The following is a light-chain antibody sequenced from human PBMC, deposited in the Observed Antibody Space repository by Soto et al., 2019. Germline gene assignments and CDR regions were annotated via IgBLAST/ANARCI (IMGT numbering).Light chain of an antibody. CDR1: ETISTF. J-gene: IGKJ5*01. CDR2: AAS. CDR3: QQSYSSSPLT. V-gene: IGKV1-39*01. Sequence: DIQLTQSPSSLSASVGDRVTMTCRASETISTFLNWYQHKPGKAPKLLISAASRLQSGVPPRFSGSGSGTDFTLTINSLRPEDFASYYCQQSYSSSPLTFGPGTRLEIK.